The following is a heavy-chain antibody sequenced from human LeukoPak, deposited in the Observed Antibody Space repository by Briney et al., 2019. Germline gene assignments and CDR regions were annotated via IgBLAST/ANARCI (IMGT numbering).Heavy chain of an antibody. CDR2: IYPGDSHT. CDR3: ARRAYCGGDCHTKSDY. J-gene: IGHJ4*02. V-gene: IGHV5-51*01. D-gene: IGHD2-21*01. CDR1: GYTFTNYW. Sequence: GESLKISCKGSGYTFTNYWIVWVRQMPGEGLEWMGIIYPGDSHTRYSPSFQGQVTISADKSISTAYLQWSSLKASGTAMYYCARRAYCGGDCHTKSDYWGQGTLVTVSS.